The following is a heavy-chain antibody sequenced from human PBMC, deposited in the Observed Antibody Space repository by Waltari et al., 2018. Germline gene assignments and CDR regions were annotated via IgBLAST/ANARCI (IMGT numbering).Heavy chain of an antibody. V-gene: IGHV3-53*01. Sequence: EVQLVESGGGLIQPGGSLRLSCAASGFTVSSNYMSWVRQAPGKGLEWVSVIYSGGSTYYADSVKGRFTISRDNSKNTLYLHMNSLRAEDTAVYYCARVGDYLDWSFQHWGQGTLVTVSS. D-gene: IGHD3-3*01. CDR3: ARVGDYLDWSFQH. CDR1: GFTVSSNY. CDR2: IYSGGST. J-gene: IGHJ1*01.